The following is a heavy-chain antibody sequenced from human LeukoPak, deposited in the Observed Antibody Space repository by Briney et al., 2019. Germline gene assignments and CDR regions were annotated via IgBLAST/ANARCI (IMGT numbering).Heavy chain of an antibody. V-gene: IGHV5-10-1*01. CDR3: ARLYCGGDCYYNEFDY. CDR1: GYSFTSYW. CDR2: IDPSDSYT. D-gene: IGHD2-21*02. J-gene: IGHJ4*02. Sequence: GESLKISCKGSGYSFTSYWISWVRQMPGKGLEWMGRIDPSDSYTNYSPSFQGHVTISADKSISTAYLQWSSLKASDTAMYYCARLYCGGDCYYNEFDYWGQGTLVTVSS.